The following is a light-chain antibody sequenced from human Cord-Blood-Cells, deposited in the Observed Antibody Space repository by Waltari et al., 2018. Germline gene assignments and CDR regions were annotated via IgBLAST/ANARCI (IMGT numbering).Light chain of an antibody. V-gene: IGKV1-33*01. CDR1: KDSSNY. Sequence: DIQLTQSPSSVSASVGDRVTITCQASKDSSNYLNWYQQKPVKAPKLLIYDASNLETGVPSRFSGSGSGTDFTVTISSLQPEDIATYYCQQYDNLPLTFGGGTKVEIK. J-gene: IGKJ4*01. CDR2: DAS. CDR3: QQYDNLPLT.